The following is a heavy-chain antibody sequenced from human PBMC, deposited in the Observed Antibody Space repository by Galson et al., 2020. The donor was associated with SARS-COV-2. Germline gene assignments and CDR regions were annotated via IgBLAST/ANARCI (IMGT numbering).Heavy chain of an antibody. Sequence: SGPTLVKPTETLTLTCTVSGFSLNNTRMGVSWIRQPPGEALEWLALIFSDDEKSYSTSLRTRLTISRDTSKSQVALTMSSVDPMDTATYYCARMLRTMIVGRVIETFDIWGQGTMVTVSS. CDR1: GFSLNNTRMG. V-gene: IGHV2-26*01. CDR2: IFSDDEK. CDR3: ARMLRTMIVGRVIETFDI. D-gene: IGHD2-15*01. J-gene: IGHJ3*02.